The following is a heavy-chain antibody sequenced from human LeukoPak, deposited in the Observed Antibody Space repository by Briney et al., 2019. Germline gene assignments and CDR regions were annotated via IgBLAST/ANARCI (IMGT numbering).Heavy chain of an antibody. CDR1: GYTFTSYG. J-gene: IGHJ3*02. CDR3: ARDWGRDGYNFDAFDI. D-gene: IGHD5-24*01. Sequence: WASVKVSCKASGYTFTSYGMSWVRQAPGQGLEWMGWIGAYNGNTNYAQKLQGRVTMTTDTSTSTAYMELRSLRSDDTAVYYCARDWGRDGYNFDAFDIWGQGTMVTVSS. CDR2: IGAYNGNT. V-gene: IGHV1-18*01.